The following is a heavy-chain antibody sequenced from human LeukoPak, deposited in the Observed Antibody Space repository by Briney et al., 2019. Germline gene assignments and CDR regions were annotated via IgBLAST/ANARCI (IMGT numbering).Heavy chain of an antibody. CDR3: AREEGYCTNGVCRRRYYYYYYMDA. V-gene: IGHV4-59*12. CDR2: IYYSGST. Sequence: SETLSLTCTVSGGSISSYYWSWIRQPPGKGLEWIGYIYYSGSTNYNPSLKSRVTISVDTSKNQFSLKLSSVTAADTAVYYCAREEGYCTNGVCRRRYYYYYYMDAWGKGTTVTVSS. D-gene: IGHD2-8*01. J-gene: IGHJ6*03. CDR1: GGSISSYY.